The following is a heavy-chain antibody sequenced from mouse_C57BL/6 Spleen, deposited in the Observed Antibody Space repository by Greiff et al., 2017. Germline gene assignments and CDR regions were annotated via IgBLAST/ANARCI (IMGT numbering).Heavy chain of an antibody. Sequence: EVQLQQSVAELVRPGASVKLSCTASGFNIKNTYMHWVKQRPEQGLEWIGRIDPANGNTKYAPKFQGKATITADTSSNTAYLQLSSLTSENTAIYYCAPYYCGSGSWFAYWGQGPLVTVSA. CDR3: APYYCGSGSWFAY. CDR2: IDPANGNT. CDR1: GFNIKNTY. J-gene: IGHJ3*01. D-gene: IGHD1-1*01. V-gene: IGHV14-3*01.